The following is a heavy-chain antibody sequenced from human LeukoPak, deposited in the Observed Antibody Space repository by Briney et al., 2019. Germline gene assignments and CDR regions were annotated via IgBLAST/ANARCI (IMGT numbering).Heavy chain of an antibody. Sequence: GSLSLSCAASGFTFDDYGMSWVRQAPGKGLEWVAGINWNGRTTTYGDSLKGRFTVSRDNAKKSLHLQMNSLRAEDTALYYCARDPCPLSVSCIDHWGQGTLVIVSS. CDR1: GFTFDDYG. CDR2: INWNGRTT. J-gene: IGHJ5*02. V-gene: IGHV3-20*04. D-gene: IGHD5/OR15-5a*01. CDR3: ARDPCPLSVSCIDH.